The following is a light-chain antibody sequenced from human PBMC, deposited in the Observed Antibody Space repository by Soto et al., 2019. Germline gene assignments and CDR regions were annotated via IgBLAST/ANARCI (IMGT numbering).Light chain of an antibody. CDR3: QQYNRWT. Sequence: DIQMTQSPSTLSASVGDRVTITCRASQSISSWLAWYQQKPGKAPKLLIYKASSLESGVPSRFSGSESGTEFPLTISRLQPDDFATYYCQQYNRWTFGQGPKVEIK. V-gene: IGKV1-5*03. CDR1: QSISSW. J-gene: IGKJ1*01. CDR2: KAS.